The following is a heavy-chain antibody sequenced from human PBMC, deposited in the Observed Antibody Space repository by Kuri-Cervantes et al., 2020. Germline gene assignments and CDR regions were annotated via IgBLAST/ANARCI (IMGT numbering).Heavy chain of an antibody. D-gene: IGHD5-12*01. CDR3: TRDRSGPDY. CDR2: INSDGSNT. J-gene: IGHJ4*02. Sequence: GGSLRLSCTASGFTFNSYWMHWVRQAPGKGLVWVSRINSDGSNTIYADSVKGRFTISRDNAKNTLYLQMNSLRAEDTAVYYCTRDRSGPDYWGQGTVVTVSS. CDR1: GFTFNSYW. V-gene: IGHV3-74*01.